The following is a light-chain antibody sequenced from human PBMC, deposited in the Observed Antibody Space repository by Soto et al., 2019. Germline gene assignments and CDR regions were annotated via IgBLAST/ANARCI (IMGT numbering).Light chain of an antibody. V-gene: IGLV1-40*01. CDR1: SSNIGAGYD. CDR2: GNT. CDR3: QSTSLSDFHV. J-gene: IGLJ1*01. Sequence: QSVLTQPPSVSAAPGQRVTISCSGSSSNIGAGYDVHWYQQLPGTAPKLLIFGNTKRPSWVPDRFSGSKSGSSASLAITGLQAEDEADYYCQSTSLSDFHVFGTGTKVTVL.